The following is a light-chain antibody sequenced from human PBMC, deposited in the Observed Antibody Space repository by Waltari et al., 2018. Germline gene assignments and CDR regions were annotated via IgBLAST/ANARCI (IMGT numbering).Light chain of an antibody. V-gene: IGKV2-28*01. CDR3: MQAIQTPRVT. J-gene: IGKJ3*01. Sequence: DIVMTQSPLFMPVTTGETASISCSSSQSLLFGNGNHYLVGYLQKPGQSPQLLIYLASRRASGFPDRFSGSASGTDFTLKISRVESEDVGVYYCMQAIQTPRVTFGPGTKLDIK. CDR2: LAS. CDR1: QSLLFGNGNHY.